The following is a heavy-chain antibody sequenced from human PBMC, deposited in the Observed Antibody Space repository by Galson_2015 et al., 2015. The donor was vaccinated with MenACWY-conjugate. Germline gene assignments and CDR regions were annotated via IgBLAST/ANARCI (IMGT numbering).Heavy chain of an antibody. V-gene: IGHV1-24*01. CDR1: GYTLTELS. Sequence: SVKVSCKVSGYTLTELSMHWVRQAPGKGLEWMGGFDPEDGETIYAQKFQGRVTMTEDTSTDTAYMELSSLRSEDTAVYYCATEDCSGGSCYSSFDYWGQGTLVTVSS. J-gene: IGHJ4*02. D-gene: IGHD2-15*01. CDR3: ATEDCSGGSCYSSFDY. CDR2: FDPEDGET.